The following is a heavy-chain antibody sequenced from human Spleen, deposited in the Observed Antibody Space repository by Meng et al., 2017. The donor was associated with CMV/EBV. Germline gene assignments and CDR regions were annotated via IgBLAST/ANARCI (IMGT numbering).Heavy chain of an antibody. D-gene: IGHD5-24*01. CDR2: IYWDDDK. CDR3: ARSDGYPDY. V-gene: IGHV2-5*02. CDR1: GFSLHTRGGG. J-gene: IGHJ4*02. Sequence: NGFVPTVVSHTQSVTTPCTLSGFSLHTRGGGVGWIRQPPGKALEWLALIYWDDDKRYSPSLKSRLTITKDTSKNQVVITMTSMDPVDTATYYCARSDGYPDYWGQGTLVTVSS.